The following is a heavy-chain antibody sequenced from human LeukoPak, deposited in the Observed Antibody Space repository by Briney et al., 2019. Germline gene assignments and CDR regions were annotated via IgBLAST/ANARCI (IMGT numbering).Heavy chain of an antibody. V-gene: IGHV3-23*01. D-gene: IGHD5-12*01. CDR2: ISGSGGST. CDR3: AKDYSGWQSTPFDY. CDR1: GFTFSSYG. J-gene: IGHJ4*02. Sequence: EGSLRLSCAASGFTFSSYGMSWVRQAPGKGLEWVSAISGSGGSTYYADSVKGRFTISRDNSKNTLYLQMNSLRAEDTAVYYCAKDYSGWQSTPFDYWGQGTLVTVSS.